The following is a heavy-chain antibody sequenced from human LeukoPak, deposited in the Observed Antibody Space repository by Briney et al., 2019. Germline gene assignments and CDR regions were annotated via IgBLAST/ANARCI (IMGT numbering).Heavy chain of an antibody. J-gene: IGHJ6*04. CDR2: ISSSGSTR. CDR3: AELGITMIGGV. D-gene: IGHD3-10*02. CDR1: GFTFSDDY. V-gene: IGHV3-11*04. Sequence: GGSLRLACAASGFTFSDDYISCIRQAPGRVLEWVSYISSSGSTRYYADSVKGRLTISRDNAKNSLYLKMNSLRAEDTAVYYCAELGITMIGGVWGKGTKVTISS.